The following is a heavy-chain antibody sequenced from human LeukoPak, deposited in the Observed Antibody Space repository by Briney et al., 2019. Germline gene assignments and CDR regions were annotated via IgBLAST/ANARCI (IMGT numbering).Heavy chain of an antibody. CDR2: IIPILGIA. Sequence: SVKVSCKASGGTFSSYAISWVRQAPGQGLEWMGRIIPILGIASYAQKFQGRVTITADKSTSTAYMELSSLRSEDTAVYYCARSPKYYYGSGSYYNRDNWFDPWGQGTLVTVSS. CDR3: ARSPKYYYGSGSYYNRDNWFDP. V-gene: IGHV1-69*04. D-gene: IGHD3-10*01. CDR1: GGTFSSYA. J-gene: IGHJ5*02.